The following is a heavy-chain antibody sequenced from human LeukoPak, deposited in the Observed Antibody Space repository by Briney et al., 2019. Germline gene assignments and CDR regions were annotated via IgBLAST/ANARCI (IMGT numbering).Heavy chain of an antibody. J-gene: IGHJ4*02. V-gene: IGHV3-21*01. CDR1: GFTFSSYT. Sequence: GGSLRLSCVASGFTFSSYTMNWVRQAPGKGLEWVSSITSSSSYIYYADSVKGRFTISRDNAKNSLYLQMNSLRAEDTAVYYCARDDGNYYDSSGFDYWGQGTLVTVSS. CDR2: ITSSSSYI. CDR3: ARDDGNYYDSSGFDY. D-gene: IGHD3-22*01.